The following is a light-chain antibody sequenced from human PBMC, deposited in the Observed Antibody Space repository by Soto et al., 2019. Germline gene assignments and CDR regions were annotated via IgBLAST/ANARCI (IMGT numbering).Light chain of an antibody. V-gene: IGKV1-39*01. CDR3: QQSYSAPRT. CDR2: GAS. CDR1: QDITSY. Sequence: IQLTQSPSSLSASVGDSVTITCRASQDITSYLAWYQQKPGKAPNLLIYGASTLQSGVPSRFSGSGSGTDFTLTINSLQPEDFATYYCQQSYSAPRTFGQGTKVDIK. J-gene: IGKJ1*01.